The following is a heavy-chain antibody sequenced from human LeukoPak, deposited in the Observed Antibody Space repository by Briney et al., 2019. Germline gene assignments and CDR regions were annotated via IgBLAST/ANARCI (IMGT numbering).Heavy chain of an antibody. Sequence: SETLSLTCTVSGGSINDASWNWLRQPPGQGLEWIGYIYHSGGTNYSPSLNSRVTISLDTSKIHFSLKLSYVTAADTAVYYCARVGTYYRSLDCWGQGTLVTVSS. CDR2: IYHSGGT. V-gene: IGHV4-59*01. CDR1: GGSINDAS. CDR3: ARVGTYYRSLDC. J-gene: IGHJ4*02. D-gene: IGHD3-10*01.